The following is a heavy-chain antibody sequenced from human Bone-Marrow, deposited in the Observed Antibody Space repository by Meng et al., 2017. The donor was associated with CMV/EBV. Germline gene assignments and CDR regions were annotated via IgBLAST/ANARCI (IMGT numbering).Heavy chain of an antibody. CDR2: IGTAGDT. CDR3: VRGTAAVDPGEWQFDF. V-gene: IGHV3-13*01. J-gene: IGHJ4*02. CDR1: GFTFTNHD. D-gene: IGHD3-3*01. Sequence: GGSLRLSCTVSGFTFTNHDMHWVRQPMGKGLQWVSVIGTAGDTYYSGSVKGRFFISREDARESLHLQMNNLRAEDTAVYYCVRGTAAVDPGEWQFDFWGQGALVTVSS.